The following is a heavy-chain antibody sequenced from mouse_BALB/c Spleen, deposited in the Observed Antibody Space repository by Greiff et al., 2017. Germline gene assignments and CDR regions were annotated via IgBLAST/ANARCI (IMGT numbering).Heavy chain of an antibody. CDR1: GYTFTDYE. J-gene: IGHJ3*01. CDR3: ARSDYDAAWFAY. V-gene: IGHV1-15*01. Sequence: QVQLQQSGAELVRPGASVTLSCKASGYTFTDYEMHWVKQTPVHGLEWIGAIDPETGGTAYNQKFKGKATLTADKSSSTAYMELRSLTSENSAVYFCARSDYDAAWFAYWGQGTLVTVSA. D-gene: IGHD2-4*01. CDR2: IDPETGGT.